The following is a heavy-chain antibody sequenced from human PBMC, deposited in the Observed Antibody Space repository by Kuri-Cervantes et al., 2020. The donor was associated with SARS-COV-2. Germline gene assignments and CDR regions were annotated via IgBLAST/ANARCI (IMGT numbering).Heavy chain of an antibody. Sequence: ASVKVSCKASGYTFTSYDINWVRQATGQGLEWMGWMNPNSGNTGYAQKFQGRVTMTRNTSISTAYMELSSLRSEDTAVYYCARAGYYDFWSGFFQPNWFDPWGQGTRVTGAS. J-gene: IGHJ5*02. CDR1: GYTFTSYD. CDR3: ARAGYYDFWSGFFQPNWFDP. CDR2: MNPNSGNT. V-gene: IGHV1-8*01. D-gene: IGHD3-3*01.